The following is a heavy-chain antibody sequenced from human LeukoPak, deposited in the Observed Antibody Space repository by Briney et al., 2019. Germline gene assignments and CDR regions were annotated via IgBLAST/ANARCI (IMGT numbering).Heavy chain of an antibody. J-gene: IGHJ1*01. CDR1: GFIFNNHG. V-gene: IGHV3-53*01. D-gene: IGHD3-22*01. CDR3: ARVTYYYDSSGSSYFQH. CDR2: IYSGGSA. Sequence: GGSLRLSCVASGFIFNNHGMHWVRQAPGKGLEWVSVIYSGGSAYYADSVKGRFTISRDNSKNTLYLQMNSLRAEDTAVYYCARVTYYYDSSGSSYFQHWGQGTLVTVSS.